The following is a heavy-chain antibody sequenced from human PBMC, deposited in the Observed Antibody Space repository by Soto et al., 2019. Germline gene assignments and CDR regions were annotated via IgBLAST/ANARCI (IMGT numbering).Heavy chain of an antibody. CDR3: ARERYSGSYFDY. D-gene: IGHD1-26*01. CDR2: ISYDGSNK. J-gene: IGHJ4*02. V-gene: IGHV3-30-3*01. CDR1: GFTFSSYA. Sequence: QVQLVESGGGVVQPGRSLRLSCAASGFTFSSYAMHWVRQAPGKGLEWVAVISYDGSNKYYADSVKGRFTISRDNSKNTLYLQMNSLRAEDTAVYYCARERYSGSYFDYWGQGTLVTVSS.